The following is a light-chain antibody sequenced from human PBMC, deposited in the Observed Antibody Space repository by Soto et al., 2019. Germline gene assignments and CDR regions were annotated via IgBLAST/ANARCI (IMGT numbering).Light chain of an antibody. CDR3: QQYIKWPIT. CDR1: QSVRSN. J-gene: IGKJ5*01. V-gene: IGKV3D-15*01. CDR2: DAS. Sequence: EIVMTQSPATLSVSPGERVTLSCRASQSVRSNLAWYQQKPGQAPRLLIYDASSRATGIPARFSGSGSGTEFTLTVSSLQSEDFAVYYCQQYIKWPITFGQGTRLEIK.